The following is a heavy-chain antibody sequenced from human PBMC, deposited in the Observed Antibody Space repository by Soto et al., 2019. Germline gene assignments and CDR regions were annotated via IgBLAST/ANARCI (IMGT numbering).Heavy chain of an antibody. CDR2: INHSGST. J-gene: IGHJ2*01. V-gene: IGHV4-34*01. CDR1: TGSFSGYY. Sequence: QVQLQQWGAGLLKPSETLSLTCAVYTGSFSGYYWTWIRQPPGKGLEWIGEINHSGSTKYDPSLKTRVTISVDTSKNQFSLMLTSVTAADTAVYDCARGTREGWYFDLWGRGTLVTVSS. CDR3: ARGTREGWYFDL.